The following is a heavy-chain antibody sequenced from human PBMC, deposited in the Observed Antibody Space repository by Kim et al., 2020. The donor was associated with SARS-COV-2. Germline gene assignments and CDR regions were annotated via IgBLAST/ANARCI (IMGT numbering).Heavy chain of an antibody. J-gene: IGHJ6*02. CDR2: IYESGLT. V-gene: IGHV4-39*02. CDR1: NAPISGANFY. CDR3: AKGNDGAGWYGGLYYFYDMDV. D-gene: IGHD6-19*01. Sequence: SETLSLTCTVSNAPISGANFYWVWVRQPPGKGLEWIATIYESGLTTYNPSLQSRVTISTDTSNNHFSLTLTSVTATDSAVYYCAKGNDGAGWYGGLYYFYDMDVWGQGTSVIVSS.